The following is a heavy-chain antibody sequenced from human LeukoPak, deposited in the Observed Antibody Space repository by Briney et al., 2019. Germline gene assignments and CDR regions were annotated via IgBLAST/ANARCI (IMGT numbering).Heavy chain of an antibody. J-gene: IGHJ4*02. V-gene: IGHV4-39*01. CDR3: ARHLSGTAMAHYFDY. Sequence: SETLSLTCTVSGASISSGRNYWGWIRQPPGKGLEWIASMYYSGRTDYNPSLKSRVSVSVDTSKSQLSLKLYSVTAADTAMYYCARHLSGTAMAHYFDYWGQGTVVTVSS. CDR2: MYYSGRT. D-gene: IGHD2-2*01. CDR1: GASISSGRNY.